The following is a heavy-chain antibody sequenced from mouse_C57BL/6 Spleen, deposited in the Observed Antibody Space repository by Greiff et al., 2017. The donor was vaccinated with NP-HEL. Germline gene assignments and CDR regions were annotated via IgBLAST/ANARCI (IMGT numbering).Heavy chain of an antibody. D-gene: IGHD2-12*01. CDR1: GYTFTSYW. Sequence: QVQLQQPGAELVKPGASVKLSCKASGYTFTSYWMHWVKQRPGQGLEWIGMIHPNSGSTNYNEKFKSKATLTVDKSSSTAYMQLSSLTSEDSAVYYCARYPYYKDFEYWGQGTTLTVSS. CDR3: ARYPYYKDFEY. V-gene: IGHV1-64*01. J-gene: IGHJ2*01. CDR2: IHPNSGST.